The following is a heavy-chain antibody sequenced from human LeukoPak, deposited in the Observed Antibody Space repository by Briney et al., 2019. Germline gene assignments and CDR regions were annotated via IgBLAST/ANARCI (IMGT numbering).Heavy chain of an antibody. CDR3: ASRVYYYGSGGFDY. CDR1: GGSISSGGYY. D-gene: IGHD3-10*01. Sequence: SETLSLTCTVSGGSISSGGYYWSWIRQHPGKGLEWVGYIYYSGSTYYNPSLKSRVTISVDTSKNQFSLKLSSVTAADTAVYYCASRVYYYGSGGFDYWGQGTLVTVSS. V-gene: IGHV4-31*03. J-gene: IGHJ4*02. CDR2: IYYSGST.